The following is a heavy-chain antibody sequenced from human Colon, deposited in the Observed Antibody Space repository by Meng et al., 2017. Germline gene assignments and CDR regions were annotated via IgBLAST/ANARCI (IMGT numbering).Heavy chain of an antibody. V-gene: IGHV4-4*02. D-gene: IGHD2-21*02. CDR1: CGSSTNNNW. Sequence: QLQAPGPGMSHPSGTLAPTRAVSCGSSTNNNWWSRDPTPQGKGFEWIGEIYHSGTTNYNASHNSRVTISVDRSNNQFSLNLRSLTAAATANYYCASRPAAFRTYYFDYWGQGTLVTVSS. CDR3: ASRPAAFRTYYFDY. CDR2: IYHSGTT. J-gene: IGHJ4*02.